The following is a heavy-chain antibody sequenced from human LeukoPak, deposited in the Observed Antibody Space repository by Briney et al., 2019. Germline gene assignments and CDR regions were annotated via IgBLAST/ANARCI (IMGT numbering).Heavy chain of an antibody. J-gene: IGHJ4*02. CDR3: ARHVTGY. CDR2: INHSGST. V-gene: IGHV4-34*01. CDR1: GGSFSGYY. D-gene: IGHD2-21*02. Sequence: SETLSLTCAVYGGSFSGYYWSWIRQPPGKGLEWIGEINHSGSTNYNPSLKSRVTISVDTSKNQFSLKLSSVTAADTAVYYCARHVTGYWGQGTLVTVSS.